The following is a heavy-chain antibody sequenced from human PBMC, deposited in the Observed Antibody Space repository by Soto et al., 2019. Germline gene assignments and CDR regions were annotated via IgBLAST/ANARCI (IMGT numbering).Heavy chain of an antibody. J-gene: IGHJ4*02. D-gene: IGHD2-15*01. CDR1: GDSVSSNNIA. Sequence: SQTLSLTCAVSGDSVSSNNIAWNWLRQSPWRGLEWLGRTYYRSKWYNEYAVSVRSRITINLDTSKNQFSLQLNSVTHEDTAVYYRERGRWSTFDYWGQGAQVTVSS. CDR3: ERGRWSTFDY. V-gene: IGHV6-1*01. CDR2: TYYRSKWYN.